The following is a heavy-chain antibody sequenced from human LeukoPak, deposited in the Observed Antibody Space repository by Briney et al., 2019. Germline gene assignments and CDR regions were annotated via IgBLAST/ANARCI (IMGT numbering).Heavy chain of an antibody. V-gene: IGHV3-23*01. CDR2: ISGSGGST. J-gene: IGHJ4*02. CDR1: GFTFSSYA. Sequence: PGGSLRLSCAGSGFTFSSYAMTWVRQAPGKGLEWVSAISGSGGSTYYADSVKGRFTISRDNSKNTLYLQMNSLRAEDTAVYYCAREAPYYDILTGYEEYYFDYWGQGTLVTVSS. CDR3: AREAPYYDILTGYEEYYFDY. D-gene: IGHD3-9*01.